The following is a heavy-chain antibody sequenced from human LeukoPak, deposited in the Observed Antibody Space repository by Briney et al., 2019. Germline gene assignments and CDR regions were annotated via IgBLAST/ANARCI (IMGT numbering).Heavy chain of an antibody. D-gene: IGHD1-26*01. Sequence: SETLSLTCTVSGGSVSSGSYYWSWIRQPPGKGLEWIGYIYYGGSTNYNPSLKSRVTISVDTSKNQFSLKLSSVTAADTAVYYCASNLSGSYYNWFDPWGQGTLVTVSS. V-gene: IGHV4-61*01. J-gene: IGHJ5*02. CDR3: ASNLSGSYYNWFDP. CDR1: GGSVSSGSYY. CDR2: IYYGGST.